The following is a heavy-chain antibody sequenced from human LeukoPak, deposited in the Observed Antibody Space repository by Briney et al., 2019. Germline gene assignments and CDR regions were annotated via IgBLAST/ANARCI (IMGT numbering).Heavy chain of an antibody. J-gene: IGHJ4*02. CDR3: LGSGYYPRRVDY. CDR1: GFTFSSYA. D-gene: IGHD3-22*01. Sequence: PGGSLRLSCAASGFTFSSYAMSWVRKAPGKGLEWVSAISGSGGSTYYADSVKGRFTISRDNSKNTLYLQMNSLRAEDTAVYYCLGSGYYPRRVDYWGQGTLVTVSS. CDR2: ISGSGGST. V-gene: IGHV3-23*01.